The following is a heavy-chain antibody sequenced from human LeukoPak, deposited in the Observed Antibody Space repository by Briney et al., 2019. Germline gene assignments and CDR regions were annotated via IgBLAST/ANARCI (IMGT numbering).Heavy chain of an antibody. Sequence: GGPLRLSCAASGFTFSRYGMSWLRQAPGKGLEWVAFIRYDGSNKYYADSVKGRFTISRDNSKNTLYLQMNSLRAEDTAVYYCAKDSSTSCHDWGQGTLVTVSS. J-gene: IGHJ4*02. CDR3: AKDSSTSCHD. CDR2: IRYDGSNK. V-gene: IGHV3-30*02. CDR1: GFTFSRYG. D-gene: IGHD2-2*01.